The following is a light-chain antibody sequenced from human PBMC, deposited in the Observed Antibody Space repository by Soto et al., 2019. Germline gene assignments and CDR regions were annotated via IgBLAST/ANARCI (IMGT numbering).Light chain of an antibody. CDR2: AAS. CDR3: PQSYSSPPT. J-gene: IGKJ1*01. CDR1: QSISNH. Sequence: DSHMTQSPSCLAASLEDRVVITFLASQSISNHLNWYQQKPGKAPKLLIFAASSLQSGVPSRFSGSRSGPDFTLTISSLQPEDFATYYCPQSYSSPPTFGQGTKVDIK. V-gene: IGKV1-39*01.